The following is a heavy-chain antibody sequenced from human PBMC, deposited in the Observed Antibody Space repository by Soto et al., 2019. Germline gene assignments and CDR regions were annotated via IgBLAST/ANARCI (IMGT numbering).Heavy chain of an antibody. D-gene: IGHD3-10*01. CDR1: GGSFRGYY. V-gene: IGHV4-34*01. Sequence: SETLSLTYAVYGGSFRGYYWSWIRQPPGKGLEWIGEINHSGSTNYNPSLKSRVTISVDTSKNQFSLKLSSVTAADTAVYYCASRVSLLWFGELLNWGQGTLVTVSS. J-gene: IGHJ4*02. CDR2: INHSGST. CDR3: ASRVSLLWFGELLN.